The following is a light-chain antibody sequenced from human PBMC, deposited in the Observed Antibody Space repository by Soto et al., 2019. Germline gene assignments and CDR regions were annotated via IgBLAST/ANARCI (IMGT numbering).Light chain of an antibody. CDR2: GAS. CDR1: QSISTSH. V-gene: IGKV3-20*01. Sequence: EIVLTQSPGTLSLSPGERATLSCRASQSISTSHLAWYQQKPGQAPRLLIYGAGGASNRATGIPDRFSGSGSGTDFTLTISRLEPEDFAVYYCQQYGTSPRTFGQGTKLEIK. CDR3: QQYGTSPRT. J-gene: IGKJ2*01.